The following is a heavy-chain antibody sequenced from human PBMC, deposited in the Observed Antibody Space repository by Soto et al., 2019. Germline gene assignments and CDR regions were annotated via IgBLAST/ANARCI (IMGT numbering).Heavy chain of an antibody. D-gene: IGHD6-6*01. Sequence: EVKLLESGGGLVQPGESLRLSYAASGFTFSSYAMSWVRQAPGKGLEWVSVISGSDDSTYYADSVKGRFTISRDNSKNTLYLQMTSLRAEDTAGYYCAKRSSSSTCDYWGQGTLVTVSS. J-gene: IGHJ4*02. CDR1: GFTFSSYA. CDR3: AKRSSSSTCDY. CDR2: ISGSDDST. V-gene: IGHV3-23*01.